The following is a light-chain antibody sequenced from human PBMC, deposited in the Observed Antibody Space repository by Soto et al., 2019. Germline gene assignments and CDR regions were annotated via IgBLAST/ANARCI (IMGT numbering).Light chain of an antibody. CDR3: SSYTGSTTLHYV. V-gene: IGLV2-14*01. Sequence: SPCAQPASLSAPPGPSTTYSCPGTSSDVGGYNYVSWYQQHPGKAPKLLIYDVSNRPSGASNRFSGSKSGNTASLTISGLQAEDEADYYCSSYTGSTTLHYVFGTGTKVTVL. CDR1: SSDVGGYNY. J-gene: IGLJ1*01. CDR2: DVS.